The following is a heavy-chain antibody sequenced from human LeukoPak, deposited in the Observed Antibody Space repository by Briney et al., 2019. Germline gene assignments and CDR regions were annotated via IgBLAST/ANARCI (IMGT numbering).Heavy chain of an antibody. CDR2: ISYSGST. Sequence: SQTLSLTCAVSGGSISSGGYSWSWIRQPPGKGLEWIGYISYSGSTCYNPSLKSRVTISVDTSKNQFSLKLSSVTAADTAVYYCARDEIAAAGTVDYWGQGTLVTVSS. V-gene: IGHV4-30-4*07. J-gene: IGHJ4*02. CDR3: ARDEIAAAGTVDY. CDR1: GGSISSGGYS. D-gene: IGHD6-13*01.